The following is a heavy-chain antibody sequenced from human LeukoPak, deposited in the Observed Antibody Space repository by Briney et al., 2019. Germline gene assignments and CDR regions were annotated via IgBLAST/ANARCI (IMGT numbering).Heavy chain of an antibody. CDR1: GFTFSRYA. D-gene: IGHD3-10*01. Sequence: GGSLRLSCAASGFTFSRYAMKWVRQAPGKGLEWGSCIGASGSYMYYADSVKGRFTISRDNAKNSRYRQINNRKDQGAAVYYCAREDYSPGTPTIATWGQGTLVTVSS. CDR2: IGASGSYM. CDR3: AREDYSPGTPTIAT. V-gene: IGHV3-21*06. J-gene: IGHJ5*02.